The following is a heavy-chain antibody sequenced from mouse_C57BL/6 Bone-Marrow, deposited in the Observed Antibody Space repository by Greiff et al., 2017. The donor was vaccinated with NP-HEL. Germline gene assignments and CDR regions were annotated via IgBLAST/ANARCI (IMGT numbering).Heavy chain of an antibody. V-gene: IGHV5-4*01. CDR1: GFTFSSYA. Sequence: VKLMESGGGLVKPGGSLKLSCAASGFTFSSYAMSWVRQTPEKRLEWVATISDGGSYTYYPDNVKGRFTISRDNAKNNLYLQMSHLKSEDTAMYYCARDYGNYAMDYWGQGTSVTVSS. CDR2: ISDGGSYT. D-gene: IGHD2-1*01. CDR3: ARDYGNYAMDY. J-gene: IGHJ4*01.